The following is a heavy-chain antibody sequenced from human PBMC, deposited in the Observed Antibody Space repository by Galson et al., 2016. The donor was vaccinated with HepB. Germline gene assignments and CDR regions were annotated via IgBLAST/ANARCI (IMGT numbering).Heavy chain of an antibody. Sequence: PALVKPTQTLTLTCTFSGFSLSVGGMGVAWIRQSPGNGKALEWLALIFWDDEERYSPSLKSRLTITKDTSKNQVVLTMTNMDPVDTATYFCARGPGKRAYDPLFDFWGQGALITVSS. V-gene: IGHV2-5*02. CDR1: GFSLSVGGMG. CDR2: IFWDDEE. CDR3: ARGPGKRAYDPLFDF. J-gene: IGHJ4*02. D-gene: IGHD5-12*01.